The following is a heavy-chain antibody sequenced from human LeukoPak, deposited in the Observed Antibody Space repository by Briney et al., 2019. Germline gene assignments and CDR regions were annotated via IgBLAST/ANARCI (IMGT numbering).Heavy chain of an antibody. V-gene: IGHV1-46*01. CDR1: GYTFTSYY. J-gene: IGHJ4*02. Sequence: GASVKVSCKASGYTFTSYYMHWVRQAPGQGLEWMGIINPSGGSTSYAQKFQGRVTMTRDTSISTAYMELSRLRSDDTAVYYCARDVGGYEERHFDYWGQGTLVTVSS. CDR2: INPSGGST. D-gene: IGHD5-12*01. CDR3: ARDVGGYEERHFDY.